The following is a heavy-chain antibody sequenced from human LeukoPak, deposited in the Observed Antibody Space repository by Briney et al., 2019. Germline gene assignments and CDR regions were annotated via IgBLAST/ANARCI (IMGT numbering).Heavy chain of an antibody. D-gene: IGHD3-22*01. CDR3: ARGGVHDSSGYYYDLYFFDY. V-gene: IGHV3-30*04. CDR1: GFTFSSYA. Sequence: GGSLRLSCAASGFTFSSYAMHWVRQAPSKGLEWVAAISYDASNKYYADSVKGRFTVSRDNSKSTLYLQMNSLGAEDTAVYYCARGGVHDSSGYYYDLYFFDYWGQGTLVTVSS. CDR2: ISYDASNK. J-gene: IGHJ4*02.